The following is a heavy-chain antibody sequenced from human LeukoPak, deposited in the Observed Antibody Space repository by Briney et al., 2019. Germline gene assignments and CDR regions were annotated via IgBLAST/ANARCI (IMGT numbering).Heavy chain of an antibody. V-gene: IGHV3-15*01. D-gene: IGHD3-16*02. J-gene: IGHJ4*02. CDR1: GFTFSNAW. CDR3: TTESYRAGGFDY. Sequence: GASLRLSRAASGFTFSNAWMSWVRRAPGKGLEWVGHIKSKSGGGTTDYAAPVKGRFTISRDDLKNTLYLQMNSLKTEDTAVYYCTTESYRAGGFDYWGQGTLVTVSS. CDR2: IKSKSGGGTT.